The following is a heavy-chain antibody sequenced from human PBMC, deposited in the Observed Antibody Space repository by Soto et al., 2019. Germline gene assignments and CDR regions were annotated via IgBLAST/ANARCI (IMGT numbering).Heavy chain of an antibody. J-gene: IGHJ6*02. Sequence: QVQLVQSGAEVKKPGSSVKVSCKASGDTFNSFAISWVRQAPGQRLEWMGGIIPIFRTPKYAQKFQCRVTITADAFTSTAYMEQSSLRSEDTAVYYWARDKDRDQLGGHYYYVLDVWGQGTTVIVSS. CDR1: GDTFNSFA. CDR2: IIPIFRTP. D-gene: IGHD1-1*01. V-gene: IGHV1-69*12. CDR3: ARDKDRDQLGGHYYYVLDV.